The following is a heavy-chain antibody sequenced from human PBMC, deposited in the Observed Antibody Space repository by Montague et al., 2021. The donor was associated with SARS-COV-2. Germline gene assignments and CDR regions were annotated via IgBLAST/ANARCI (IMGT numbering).Heavy chain of an antibody. V-gene: IGHV4-39*01. CDR2: TYYTGRT. D-gene: IGHD6-19*01. Sequence: SETLSLTCTVSSGSIRSSNYYWGWIRQPPGKGLEWIGSTYYTGRTFYNPSLRSRLAISIDTSNNQFSLRLSSVTAADTAVYYCARRNGGLAVGGIWFDPWGQGRLVTVSS. CDR1: SGSIRSSNYY. CDR3: ARRNGGLAVGGIWFDP. J-gene: IGHJ5*02.